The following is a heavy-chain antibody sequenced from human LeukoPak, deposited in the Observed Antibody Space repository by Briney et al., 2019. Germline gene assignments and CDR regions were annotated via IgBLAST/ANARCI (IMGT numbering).Heavy chain of an antibody. D-gene: IGHD2-2*01. CDR3: ARGGDHLLQNWFDP. CDR2: IYYSGST. J-gene: IGHJ5*02. V-gene: IGHV4-30-4*01. Sequence: WIGYIYYSGSTYFNPSLESRLTISVDTSKNQFSLKLNSVTAADTAVYYCARGGDHLLQNWFDPWGQGTLVAVSS.